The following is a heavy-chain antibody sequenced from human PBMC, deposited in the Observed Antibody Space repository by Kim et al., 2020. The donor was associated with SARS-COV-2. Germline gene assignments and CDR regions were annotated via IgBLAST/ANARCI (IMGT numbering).Heavy chain of an antibody. CDR2: IYSSGST. V-gene: IGHV4-31*03. Sequence: SETLSLTCTVSGGSMNSGDYYWSWIRQHPEKGLEWIGYIYSSGSTYYNPSLESRVIISLDTSQNQFSLKLTSVTAADTAIYYCAREITRNWFDPWGQGTLLTVSS. J-gene: IGHJ5*02. CDR1: GGSMNSGDYY. CDR3: AREITRNWFDP. D-gene: IGHD3-10*01.